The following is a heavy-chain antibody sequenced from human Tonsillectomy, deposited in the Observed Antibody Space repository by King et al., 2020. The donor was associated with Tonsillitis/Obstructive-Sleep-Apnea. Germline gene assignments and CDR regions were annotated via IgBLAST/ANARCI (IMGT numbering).Heavy chain of an antibody. V-gene: IGHV1-69*10. Sequence: QLVQSGAEVKKPGSSVKVSCKASGGTFSTHAINWVRQAPGQGLEWMGGIIPILGITNYAQKFQGRVTITADKSTSTAYMGLSSLRSEDTAVYYCARPPEDIVVVPAAISNYYYGMDVWGQGTTVTVSS. CDR2: IIPILGIT. D-gene: IGHD2-2*02. J-gene: IGHJ6*02. CDR3: ARPPEDIVVVPAAISNYYYGMDV. CDR1: GGTFSTHA.